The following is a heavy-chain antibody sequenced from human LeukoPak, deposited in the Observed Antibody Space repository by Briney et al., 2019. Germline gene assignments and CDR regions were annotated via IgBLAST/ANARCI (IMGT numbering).Heavy chain of an antibody. CDR3: ARRDLFYWYFDL. V-gene: IGHV4-59*08. CDR2: IYYSGST. Sequence: SETLSLTCTVSGGSISSYYWSWIRQPPGKGLEWIGYIYYSGSTNHNPSLKSRVTISVDTSKNQFSLKLSSVTAADTAVYYCARRDLFYWYFDLWGRGTLVTVSS. D-gene: IGHD2-21*01. CDR1: GGSISSYY. J-gene: IGHJ2*01.